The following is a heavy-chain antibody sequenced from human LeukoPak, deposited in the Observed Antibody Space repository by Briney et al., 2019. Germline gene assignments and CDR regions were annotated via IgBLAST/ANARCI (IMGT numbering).Heavy chain of an antibody. V-gene: IGHV3-23*01. J-gene: IGHJ4*02. CDR1: GFTFSSYA. CDR2: ISGSGGST. CDR3: AQSGEVEMATVYFDY. Sequence: PGGSLRLSCAASGFTFSSYAMSWVRQAPGKGLEWVSAISGSGGSTYYADSVKGRFTISRDNSKNTLYLQMNSLRAEDTAVYYCAQSGEVEMATVYFDYWGQGTLVTVSS. D-gene: IGHD5-24*01.